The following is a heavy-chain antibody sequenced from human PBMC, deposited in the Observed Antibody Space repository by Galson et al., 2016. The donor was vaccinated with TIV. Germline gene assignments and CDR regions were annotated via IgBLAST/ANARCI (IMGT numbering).Heavy chain of an antibody. D-gene: IGHD6-13*01. J-gene: IGHJ5*02. V-gene: IGHV5-10-1*01. CDR2: IDPRDSYT. CDR3: AREHLVRVSVDR. CDR1: GYSFTSHW. Sequence: QSGAEVKKPGESLRVSCKGSGYSFTSHWITWVRQMPGKGLEWMGRIDPRDSYTNYSPSFQGHVTLSVDKSINTAYLQWSSLKVSDTAIYFCAREHLVRVSVDRWGQGTLVTVSS.